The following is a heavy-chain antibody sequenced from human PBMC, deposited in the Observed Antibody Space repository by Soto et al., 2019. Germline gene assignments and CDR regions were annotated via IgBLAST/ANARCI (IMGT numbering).Heavy chain of an antibody. CDR2: LSHEGSYE. D-gene: IGHD6-19*01. Sequence: GGSLRLSCAASGFNFGVFGMHWVLQARGNALESLSVLSHEGSYEYYADSVSGRFTISRYNSKNTLFLQMDRLRVDDTGVYYCALTRGSSLLEVADPGCEYWGQGT. CDR3: ALTRGSSLLEVADPGCEY. V-gene: IGHV3-30*03. CDR1: GFNFGVFG. J-gene: IGHJ4*02.